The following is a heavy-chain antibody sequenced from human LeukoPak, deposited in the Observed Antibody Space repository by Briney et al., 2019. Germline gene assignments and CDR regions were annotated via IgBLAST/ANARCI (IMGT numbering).Heavy chain of an antibody. D-gene: IGHD7-27*01. J-gene: IGHJ4*02. V-gene: IGHV4-38-2*01. Sequence: PSETLSLTCAVSGYSISSGYYWGWIRQPPRKGLEWIGSIYHSGSTYYNPSLKSRVTISLDTSKNQFSLNLSSVTAADTAVYYCVRPAGDHYFDYWGQGTLVTVSS. CDR2: IYHSGST. CDR3: VRPAGDHYFDY. CDR1: GYSISSGYY.